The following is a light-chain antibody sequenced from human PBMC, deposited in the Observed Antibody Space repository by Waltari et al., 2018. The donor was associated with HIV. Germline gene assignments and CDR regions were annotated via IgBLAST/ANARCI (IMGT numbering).Light chain of an antibody. CDR1: SSDFGGYNY. J-gene: IGLJ2*01. Sequence: QSALTQSASVFGSPGQSITISCTGTSSDFGGYNYVSWYQQHPGKAPKLVIYNVSNRPSGVSNRFAGSKSGNTASLTISGLQAEDESEYYCSSYTSSNTVIFGGGTRVTVL. V-gene: IGLV2-14*01. CDR3: SSYTSSNTVI. CDR2: NVS.